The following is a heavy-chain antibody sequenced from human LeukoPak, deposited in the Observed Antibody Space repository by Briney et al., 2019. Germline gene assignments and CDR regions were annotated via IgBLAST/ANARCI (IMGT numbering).Heavy chain of an antibody. CDR2: IYTSGSA. CDR1: GGSISSYY. Sequence: SETLSLTCTVSGGSISSYYWSWIRQPAGKALEWIGRIYTSGSAKYNPSLKSRVTMSVDTSKNQFSLKLSSVTAADTAVYYCARDATTPGAFDIWGQGTMVTVSS. J-gene: IGHJ3*02. CDR3: ARDATTPGAFDI. V-gene: IGHV4-4*07. D-gene: IGHD5-24*01.